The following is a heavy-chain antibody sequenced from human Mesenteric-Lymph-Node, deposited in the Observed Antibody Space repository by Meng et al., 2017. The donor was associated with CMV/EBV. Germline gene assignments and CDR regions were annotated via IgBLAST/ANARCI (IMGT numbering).Heavy chain of an antibody. CDR3: ARGPSYSSGFPDC. Sequence: QEQLVQSGAEVKKPGASVKVSCKASGYTSTSFDINWVRQATGQGPEWMGWMNPNSCNTGYAQKFQGRVTLTRDTSISTAYMELSSLRSEDTAVYYCARGPSYSSGFPDCWGQGTLVTVSS. V-gene: IGHV1-8*02. CDR2: MNPNSCNT. CDR1: GYTSTSFD. J-gene: IGHJ4*02. D-gene: IGHD6-19*01.